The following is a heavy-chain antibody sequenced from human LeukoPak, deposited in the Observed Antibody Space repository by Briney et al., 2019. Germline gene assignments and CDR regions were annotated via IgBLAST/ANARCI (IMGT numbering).Heavy chain of an antibody. Sequence: APGXXXXXMXXXIPIXGTANYAQKFQGRVTITADESTSTAYMELSSLRSEDTAVYYCARERKNRSGSDYYYYYGMDVWGQGTTVTVSS. V-gene: IGHV1-69*01. D-gene: IGHD2/OR15-2a*01. CDR2: XIPIXGTA. J-gene: IGHJ6*02. CDR3: ARERKNRSGSDYYYYYGMDV.